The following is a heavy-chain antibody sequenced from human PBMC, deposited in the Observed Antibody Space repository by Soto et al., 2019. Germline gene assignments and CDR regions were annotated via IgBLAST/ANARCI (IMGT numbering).Heavy chain of an antibody. CDR3: AKGAKRAGIFNLNHRIQITVAGTGFDY. CDR1: GFTFSSYA. Sequence: PGGSLRLSCAASGFTFSSYAMSWVRQAPGKGLEWVSAISGSGGSTYYADSVKGRFTISRDNSKNTLYLQMNSLRAEDTAVYYCAKGAKRAGIFNLNHRIQITVAGTGFDYWGQGTLVTVSS. J-gene: IGHJ4*02. V-gene: IGHV3-23*01. CDR2: ISGSGGST. D-gene: IGHD6-19*01.